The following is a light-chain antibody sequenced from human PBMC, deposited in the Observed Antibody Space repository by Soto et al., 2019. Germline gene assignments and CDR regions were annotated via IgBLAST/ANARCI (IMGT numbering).Light chain of an antibody. CDR2: GAS. V-gene: IGKV3-20*01. CDR3: QQFGSSPGFT. J-gene: IGKJ3*01. Sequence: EIVLTQSPGTLSLSPGERATLSCRASQSINSRYLAWYQQKPGQAPRLLIYGASSRATGIPDRFSGSGGGTDFTLTISRLEPEDFAVYYCQQFGSSPGFTFGPGTIVDIK. CDR1: QSINSRY.